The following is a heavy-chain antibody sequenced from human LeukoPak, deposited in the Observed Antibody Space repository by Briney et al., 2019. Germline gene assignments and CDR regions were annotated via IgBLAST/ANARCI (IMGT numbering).Heavy chain of an antibody. Sequence: GGSLRLSCAASGFTFSAYTMHWVRQTPGKGLEWVAVISYDGTDKYYAGSVRGRFTIPRDNAKDTLSLQMNSLRAEDTAVYYCVKGSVTYTGGYFDYWGQGTLVTVSS. CDR2: ISYDGTDK. V-gene: IGHV3-30*03. D-gene: IGHD3-10*01. CDR3: VKGSVTYTGGYFDY. CDR1: GFTFSAYT. J-gene: IGHJ4*02.